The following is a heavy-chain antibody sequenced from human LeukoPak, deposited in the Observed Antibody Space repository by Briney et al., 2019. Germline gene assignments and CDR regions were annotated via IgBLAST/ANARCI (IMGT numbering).Heavy chain of an antibody. CDR1: GFRFSSHG. CDR3: ARFVGSDYTGSFDL. Sequence: GGSLRLSCAGSGFRFSSHGMHWVRQAPGKGLEWLRYIWYDGSNPDHVDPVKGRFTISRDNSKNTVYLQMNSLRAEDTAVYHCARFVGSDYTGSFDLWGQGTPVTVSS. J-gene: IGHJ4*02. D-gene: IGHD3-10*01. V-gene: IGHV3-33*01. CDR2: IWYDGSNP.